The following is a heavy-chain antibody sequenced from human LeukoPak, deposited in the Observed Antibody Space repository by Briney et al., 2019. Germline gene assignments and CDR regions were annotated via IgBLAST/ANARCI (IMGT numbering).Heavy chain of an antibody. D-gene: IGHD4/OR15-4a*01. CDR1: GFTFRSSA. V-gene: IGHV3-30*04. CDR3: ARRAGAYSHPYDY. CDR2: ISYDGNNK. J-gene: IGHJ4*02. Sequence: GGSLRLSCAASGFTFRSSAMHWVRQAPGKGLEWVAVISYDGNNKYYADSVKGRFTISRDISKNTLYLQMNSLRAEDTAVYYCARRAGAYSHPYDYWGQGTLVTVSS.